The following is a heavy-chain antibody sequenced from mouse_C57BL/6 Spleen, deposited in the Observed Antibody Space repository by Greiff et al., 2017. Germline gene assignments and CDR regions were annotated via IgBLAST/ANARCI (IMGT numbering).Heavy chain of an antibody. CDR3: ARSPYYYGSSYVGYWYFDV. CDR1: GYSITSDY. J-gene: IGHJ1*03. D-gene: IGHD1-1*01. V-gene: IGHV3-8*01. CDR2: ISYSGST. Sequence: EVKLVESGPGLAKPSQTLSLTCSVTGYSITSDYWNWIRKFPGNKLEYMGYISYSGSTYYNPSLKSRISITRDTSKNQYYLQLNSVTTEDTATYYCARSPYYYGSSYVGYWYFDVWGTGTTVTVSS.